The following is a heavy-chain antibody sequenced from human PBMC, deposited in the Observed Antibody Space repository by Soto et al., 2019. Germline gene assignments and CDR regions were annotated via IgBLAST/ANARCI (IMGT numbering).Heavy chain of an antibody. J-gene: IGHJ4*02. CDR2: ISYDGSNK. Sequence: QVQLVESGGGVVQPGRSLRLSCAASGFTFSSFGMHWVRQAPGKGLEWVAVISYDGSNKYYADSVKGRFTISRDNYKNQLYLQMNSLRAEDTAVYYCAKGGAYCSGGSCYSSYYWGQGTLVTVSS. CDR1: GFTFSSFG. D-gene: IGHD2-15*01. V-gene: IGHV3-30*18. CDR3: AKGGAYCSGGSCYSSYY.